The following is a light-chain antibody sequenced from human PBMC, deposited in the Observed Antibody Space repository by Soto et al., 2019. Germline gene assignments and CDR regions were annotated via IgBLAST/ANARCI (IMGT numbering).Light chain of an antibody. Sequence: EIVMTQSPATLSVSPGETATLSCRASQSISNNLAWYQQKPGQAPRLLIYDASTRATGIPARFSSSGSGKESALTISSLQYEDFAVYYCQPCNNWPPAFGQGTKLEI. CDR1: QSISNN. J-gene: IGKJ2*01. V-gene: IGKV3-15*01. CDR2: DAS. CDR3: QPCNNWPPA.